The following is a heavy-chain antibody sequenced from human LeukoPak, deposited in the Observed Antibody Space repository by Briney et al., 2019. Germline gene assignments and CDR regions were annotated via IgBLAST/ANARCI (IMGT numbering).Heavy chain of an antibody. J-gene: IGHJ4*02. Sequence: ASVKVSCXASGGTFSSYAISWVRQAPGQGLEWMGGIIPIFGTANYAQKFQDRVTITTDESTSTAYMELSSLRSEDTAVYYCARDRAGGYNLERVFDYWGQRTLVTVSS. V-gene: IGHV1-69*05. CDR3: ARDRAGGYNLERVFDY. CDR2: IIPIFGTA. D-gene: IGHD5-24*01. CDR1: GGTFSSYA.